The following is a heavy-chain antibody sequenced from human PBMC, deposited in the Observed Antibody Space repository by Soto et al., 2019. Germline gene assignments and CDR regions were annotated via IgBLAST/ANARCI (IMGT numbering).Heavy chain of an antibody. CDR2: IYHSGST. V-gene: IGHV4-4*02. J-gene: IGHJ4*02. D-gene: IGHD3-22*01. Sequence: ETLSLTCAVSGCSISSSNWWSWVRQPPGKGLEWIGEIYHSGSTNYNPSLKSRVTISVDKSKNQFSLKLSSVTAADTAVYYCAKSSGPRGCFDYWGQGTLVTVSS. CDR1: GCSISSSNW. CDR3: AKSSGPRGCFDY.